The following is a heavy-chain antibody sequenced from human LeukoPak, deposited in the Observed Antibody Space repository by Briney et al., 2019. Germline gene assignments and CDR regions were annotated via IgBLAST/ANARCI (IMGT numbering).Heavy chain of an antibody. J-gene: IGHJ6*03. CDR1: GGSISSSNW. CDR2: IYHSGST. Sequence: SETLSLTCAVSGGSISSSNWWSWVRQPPGKGLEWIGEIYHSGSTNYNPSLKSRVTISVDKSKNQFSLKLSSVTAADTAVYYCARSRFYYYGSGSYHYYYMDVWGKGTTVTVSS. V-gene: IGHV4-4*02. D-gene: IGHD3-10*01. CDR3: ARSRFYYYGSGSYHYYYMDV.